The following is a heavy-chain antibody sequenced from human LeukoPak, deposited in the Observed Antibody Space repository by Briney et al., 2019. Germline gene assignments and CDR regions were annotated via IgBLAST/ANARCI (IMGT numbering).Heavy chain of an antibody. Sequence: GGSLRLSCAAPGFTFNSYAMKWVRQAPGKGLEWLAVVLSDGSDQYYGDSVQGRFTVSRDNSKNTLYLQMDNLRFEDTAVYYCARVSKPGWFDYYYMDVWGKGTTVIVSS. CDR1: GFTFNSYA. CDR3: ARVSKPGWFDYYYMDV. CDR2: VLSDGSDQ. V-gene: IGHV3-30*04. J-gene: IGHJ6*03. D-gene: IGHD3-10*01.